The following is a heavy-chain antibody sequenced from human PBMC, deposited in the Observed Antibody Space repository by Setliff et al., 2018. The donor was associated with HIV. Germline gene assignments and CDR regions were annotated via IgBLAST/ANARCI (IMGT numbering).Heavy chain of an antibody. CDR2: IIPIFGTA. D-gene: IGHD3-3*01. CDR1: GYTFTSYD. CDR3: ARESFWSGYSPGGFDY. J-gene: IGHJ4*02. Sequence: ASVKVSCKASGYTFTSYDINWVRQATGQGLEWMGGIIPIFGTANYAQKFQGRVTITADESTSTAYMELSSLRSEDTAVYYCARESFWSGYSPGGFDYWGQGTLVTVSS. V-gene: IGHV1-69*13.